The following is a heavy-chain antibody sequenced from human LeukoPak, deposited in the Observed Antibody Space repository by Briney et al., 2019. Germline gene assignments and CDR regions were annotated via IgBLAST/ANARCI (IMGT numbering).Heavy chain of an antibody. CDR2: IYYSGST. CDR1: GGSISSSSYY. V-gene: IGHV4-39*01. D-gene: IGHD2-15*01. J-gene: IGHJ4*02. Sequence: SETLSLTCTVSGGSISSSSYYWGWIRQPPGKGLEWIGSIYYSGSTYYNPSLKSRVTISVDTSKNQFSLKLSSVTAADTAVYYCARGFFAWELLIDYWGQGTLVTVSS. CDR3: ARGFFAWELLIDY.